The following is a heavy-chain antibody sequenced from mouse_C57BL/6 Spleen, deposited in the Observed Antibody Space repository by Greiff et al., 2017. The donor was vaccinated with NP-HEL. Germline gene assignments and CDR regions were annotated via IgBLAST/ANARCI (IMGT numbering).Heavy chain of an antibody. J-gene: IGHJ3*01. V-gene: IGHV3-6*01. CDR1: GYSITSGYY. CDR2: ISYDGSN. CDR3: ARTFQLRLPFAY. D-gene: IGHD3-2*02. Sequence: EVQLQESGPGLVKPSQSLSLTCSVTGYSITSGYYWNWIRQFPGNKLEWMGYISYDGSNNYNPSLKNRISITRDTSKNQFFLKLNSVTTEDTATYYWARTFQLRLPFAYWGQGTLVTVSA.